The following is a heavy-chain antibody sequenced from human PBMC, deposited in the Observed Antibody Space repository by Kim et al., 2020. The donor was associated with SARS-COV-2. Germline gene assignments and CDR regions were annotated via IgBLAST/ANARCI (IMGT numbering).Heavy chain of an antibody. Sequence: GGSLRLSCAASGFTFSSYAMSWVRQAPGKGLEWVSAISGSGGSTYYADSVKGRFTISRDNSKNTLYLQMNSLRAEDTAVYYCAKDIEPISVVLLWFGELKGFDPWGQGTLVTVSS. CDR3: AKDIEPISVVLLWFGELKGFDP. J-gene: IGHJ5*02. CDR1: GFTFSSYA. D-gene: IGHD3-10*01. V-gene: IGHV3-23*01. CDR2: ISGSGGST.